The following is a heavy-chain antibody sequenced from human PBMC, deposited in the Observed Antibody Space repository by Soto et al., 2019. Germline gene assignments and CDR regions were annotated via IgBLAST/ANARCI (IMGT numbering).Heavy chain of an antibody. CDR2: IIPIFGTA. Sequence: QVQLVQSGAEVKKPGSSVKVSCKASGGTFSSYAISWVRQAPGQGLEWMGGIIPIFGTANYAKKFQGRVTMTADESTSTVYMELSSLRSEDTAVYYCARDLKERYCSGGSCSNWFDPWGQGTLVTVSS. J-gene: IGHJ5*02. D-gene: IGHD2-15*01. CDR3: ARDLKERYCSGGSCSNWFDP. CDR1: GGTFSSYA. V-gene: IGHV1-69*12.